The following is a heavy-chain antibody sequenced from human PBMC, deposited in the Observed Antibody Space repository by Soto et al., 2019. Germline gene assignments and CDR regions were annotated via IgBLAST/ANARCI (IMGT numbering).Heavy chain of an antibody. CDR1: GFSLSTGGVG. CDR3: ARKGSDDYALDY. CDR2: IYWDDVK. Sequence: SGPTLVNPTQTLTLTCTLSGFSLSTGGVGVGWIRQSPGKALEWLAVIYWDDVKHYSPSLERRLTITKDTSESEVALTMTNMDPVDTATYYCARKGSDDYALDYWGQGILVTVSS. J-gene: IGHJ4*02. V-gene: IGHV2-5*02. D-gene: IGHD4-17*01.